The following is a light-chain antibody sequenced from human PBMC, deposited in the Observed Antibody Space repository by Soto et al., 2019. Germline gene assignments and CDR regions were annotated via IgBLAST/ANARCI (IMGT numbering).Light chain of an antibody. CDR1: QDVGNC. J-gene: IGKJ4*01. Sequence: DIPMTQSPSSLSASVGDRVTITCQASQDVGNCLKWYQQKAGRAPKFLMQDASNLETGVPSRFSGSGSGKYFSFTITSLQPEDVATYYCQQCRDVPLTFGGGTKVEIK. CDR3: QQCRDVPLT. CDR2: DAS. V-gene: IGKV1-33*01.